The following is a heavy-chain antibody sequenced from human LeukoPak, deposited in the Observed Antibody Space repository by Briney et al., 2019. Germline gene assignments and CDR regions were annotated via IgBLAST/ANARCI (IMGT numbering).Heavy chain of an antibody. D-gene: IGHD2-2*01. CDR1: GFTLSNYW. J-gene: IGHJ6*02. Sequence: GGSLRLSCAASGFTLSNYWMNWVRQTPGKGLEWVSSISRTSTYIYYADSVKGRFTLSRDNGKNSLFLRMNSLRAEDTAVYYCARGGMGTNSQEYFYYGMDVWGQGTAVTVS. CDR2: ISRTSTYI. V-gene: IGHV3-21*01. CDR3: ARGGMGTNSQEYFYYGMDV.